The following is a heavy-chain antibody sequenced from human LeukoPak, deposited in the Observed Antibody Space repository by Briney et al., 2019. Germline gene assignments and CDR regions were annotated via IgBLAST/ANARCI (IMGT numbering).Heavy chain of an antibody. Sequence: SETLSLTCTVSGGSISSSSYYWGWIRQPPGKGLEWIGSIYYSGSTYYNPSLKSRVTISVDTSKNQFSLKLSSVTAADTAVYYCARLVVVAARENTKYYYYYYMDVWGKGTTVTISS. CDR2: IYYSGST. D-gene: IGHD2-15*01. J-gene: IGHJ6*03. CDR3: ARLVVVAARENTKYYYYYYMDV. CDR1: GGSISSSSYY. V-gene: IGHV4-39*07.